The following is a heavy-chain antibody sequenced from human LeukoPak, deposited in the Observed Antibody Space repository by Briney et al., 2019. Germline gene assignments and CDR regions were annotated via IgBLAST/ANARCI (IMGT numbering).Heavy chain of an antibody. CDR2: INHSGST. D-gene: IGHD2-15*01. CDR1: GGSFSGYY. J-gene: IGHJ6*03. Sequence: SETLSLTCAVYGGSFSGYYWSWIRQPPGKGLEWIGEINHSGSTNYNPSLKSRVTISVDTSKNQFSLKLSSVTAADTAVYYCARGYCSGGSCYFHYYYVDVWGKGTTVTVSS. CDR3: ARGYCSGGSCYFHYYYVDV. V-gene: IGHV4-34*01.